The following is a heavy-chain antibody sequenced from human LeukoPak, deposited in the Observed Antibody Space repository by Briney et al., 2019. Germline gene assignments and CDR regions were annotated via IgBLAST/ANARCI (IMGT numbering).Heavy chain of an antibody. J-gene: IGHJ4*02. V-gene: IGHV4-38-2*02. D-gene: IGHD3-10*01. CDR1: GYSISTGYC. Sequence: SETLSLTCTVSGYSISTGYCWGWIRQPPGKGLEWIASIFHSGKTFYNPSLKSRVTISVQTSENQFSLKLRSVTAADTAVYYCARVLDYYVSGTYGFDYWGQGTLVTVSS. CDR2: IFHSGKT. CDR3: ARVLDYYVSGTYGFDY.